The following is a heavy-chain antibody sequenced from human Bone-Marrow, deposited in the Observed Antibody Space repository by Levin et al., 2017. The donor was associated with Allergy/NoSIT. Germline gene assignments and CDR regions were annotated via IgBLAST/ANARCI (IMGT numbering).Heavy chain of an antibody. J-gene: IGHJ6*02. CDR1: GFGFSTYG. D-gene: IGHD3-22*01. V-gene: IGHV3-30*18. Sequence: SCAGSGFGFSTYGMHWVRQSPGKGLEWVTLISYDGHKKYYADSVKGRFIISRDKSKNTLYLQMNSLRAEDTAVYYCAKDFCPDTTAYPCNYYGLDVWGQGTTVTVSS. CDR3: AKDFCPDTTAYPCNYYGLDV. CDR2: ISYDGHKK.